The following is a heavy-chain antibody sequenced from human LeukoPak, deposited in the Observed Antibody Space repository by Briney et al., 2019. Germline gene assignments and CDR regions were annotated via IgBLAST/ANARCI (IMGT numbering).Heavy chain of an antibody. CDR1: GFTFSYYA. J-gene: IGHJ4*02. CDR3: AKCDGFDNWNPCPFDY. Sequence: GGSLRVSCAASGFTFSYYAMTWVRQAPGKGMEWVAAISGNGGSTYYADSVKGRFTISRDNSRNTLYLQMNSLRAEDTALYFCAKCDGFDNWNPCPFDYWGQGSLVTVSS. CDR2: ISGNGGST. V-gene: IGHV3-23*01. D-gene: IGHD1-20*01.